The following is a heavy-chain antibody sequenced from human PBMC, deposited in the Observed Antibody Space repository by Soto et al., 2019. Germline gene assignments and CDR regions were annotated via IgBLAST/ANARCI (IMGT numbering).Heavy chain of an antibody. D-gene: IGHD4-17*01. J-gene: IGHJ4*02. CDR1: GGSVSSGSYY. CDR2: IYYSGST. CDR3: ARDYGGIQLDY. Sequence: SETLSLTCTVSGGSVSSGSYYWSWIRQPPGKGLEWIGYIYYSGSTNYNPSFKSRVTMSVDTSKNQFSLKLSSVTAADTAVYYCARDYGGIQLDYWGQGTLVTVSS. V-gene: IGHV4-61*01.